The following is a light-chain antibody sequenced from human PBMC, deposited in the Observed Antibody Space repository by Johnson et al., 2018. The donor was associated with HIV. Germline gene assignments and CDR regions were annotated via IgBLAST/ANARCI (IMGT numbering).Light chain of an antibody. CDR2: DNN. CDR1: SSNIGNNY. V-gene: IGLV1-51*01. Sequence: QSVLTQPPSVSAAPGQKVTISCSGSSSNIGNNYVSWYQQLPGTAPKLLIYDNNNRPSGIPDRFSGSKSGTSATLGITGLPTGDEADYYCGTWDGSLSGYVVGTGTKVTVL. CDR3: GTWDGSLSGYV. J-gene: IGLJ1*01.